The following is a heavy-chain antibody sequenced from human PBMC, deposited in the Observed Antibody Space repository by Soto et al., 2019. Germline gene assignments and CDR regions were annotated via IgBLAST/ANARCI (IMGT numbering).Heavy chain of an antibody. CDR2: INPYNGNT. CDR1: GYTFTSYG. V-gene: IGHV1-18*01. J-gene: IGHJ4*02. CDR3: GRGRRYYDSNGYYNYFDY. Sequence: ASVKVSCKASGYTFTSYGISWVRQAPGQGLEWMGWINPYNGNTNYAQKLQGRVTMTTDTSTNTAYMELRSLRSDDTAVYYCGRGRRYYDSNGYYNYFDYWGQGTLVTVSS. D-gene: IGHD3-22*01.